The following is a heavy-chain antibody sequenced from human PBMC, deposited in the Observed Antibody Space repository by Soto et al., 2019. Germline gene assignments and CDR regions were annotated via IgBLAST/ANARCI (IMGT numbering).Heavy chain of an antibody. D-gene: IGHD3-22*01. CDR2: IIPIFGTA. J-gene: IGHJ6*02. CDR1: GGTFSSYA. Sequence: ASVKVSCKASGGTFSSYAISWVRQAHGQGFEWMGGIIPIFGTANYAQKFQGRVTITADESTSTAYMELSSLRSEDTAVYYCAMLVVVMHRVYYYGMDVLGQWTTVTVSS. CDR3: AMLVVVMHRVYYYGMDV. V-gene: IGHV1-69*13.